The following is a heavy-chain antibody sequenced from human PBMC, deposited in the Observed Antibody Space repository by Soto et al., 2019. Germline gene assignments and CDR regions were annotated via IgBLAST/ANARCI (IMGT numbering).Heavy chain of an antibody. CDR3: AREYCSSASCYGPDF. J-gene: IGHJ4*02. CDR2: ISGHDGNT. Sequence: QVQLVQSGAEVKMPGASVKVYCKASGYSLTSYGISWVRQAPGQGLEWMGWISGHDGNTKYTQKLQGRVTVTTDTSTSTAYMDLRSLRSDDTAVYYCAREYCSSASCYGPDFWGQGTLVTVSS. CDR1: GYSLTSYG. D-gene: IGHD2-2*01. V-gene: IGHV1-18*01.